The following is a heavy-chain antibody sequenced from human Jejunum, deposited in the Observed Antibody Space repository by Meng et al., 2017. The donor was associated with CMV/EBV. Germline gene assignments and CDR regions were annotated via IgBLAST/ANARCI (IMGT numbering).Heavy chain of an antibody. CDR2: IYSDGSNK. D-gene: IGHD3-10*01. CDR1: GITFSNAG. Sequence: VERGGAVGLPGGSRTLSCAVSGITFSNAGMRWVRQAPGKGLEWVAFIYSDGSNKYYADSVKGRFTISRDNSENTVYLQMNSLRPEDTAVYYCAKDKGKMYFDYWGQGTLVTVSS. J-gene: IGHJ4*02. V-gene: IGHV3-30*02. CDR3: AKDKGKMYFDY.